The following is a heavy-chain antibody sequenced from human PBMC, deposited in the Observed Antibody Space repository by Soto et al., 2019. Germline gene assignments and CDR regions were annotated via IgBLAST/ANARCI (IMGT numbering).Heavy chain of an antibody. CDR1: GFTFSSFP. CDR2: ISTSGANT. D-gene: IGHD1-26*01. J-gene: IGHJ6*04. V-gene: IGHV3-23*01. CDR3: AKVLWRAETHDAFDV. Sequence: EVQLLESGGGLVQPGGSLRLTCAASGFTFSSFPMSWVRQPPGKGLEWVSTISTSGANTHYPDSVTGRLTISRDNAKNTLYLQLSSLGAADTALYCSAKVLWRAETHDAFDVWGKGTTVIVSS.